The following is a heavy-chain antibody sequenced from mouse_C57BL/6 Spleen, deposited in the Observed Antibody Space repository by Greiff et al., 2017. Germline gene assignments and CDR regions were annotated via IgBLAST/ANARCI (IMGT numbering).Heavy chain of an antibody. Sequence: VQLKESGPGLVKPSQSLSLTCSVSGYSITSGYYWNWIRQFPGNKLEWMGYISYDGSNNYNPSLKNRISITRDTSKNQFFLKLNSVTTEDTATYYCASLGHGFDYWGQGTTLTVSS. V-gene: IGHV3-6*01. CDR2: ISYDGSN. D-gene: IGHD4-1*01. CDR3: ASLGHGFDY. CDR1: GYSITSGYY. J-gene: IGHJ2*01.